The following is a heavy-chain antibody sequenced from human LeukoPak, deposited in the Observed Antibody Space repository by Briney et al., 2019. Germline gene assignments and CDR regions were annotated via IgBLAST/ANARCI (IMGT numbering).Heavy chain of an antibody. CDR1: GYTFTSYD. CDR2: MNPNSGNT. Sequence: ASVKVSCKASGYTFTSYDINWVRQATGQGLEWMGWMNPNSGNTGYAQKFQGRVTMTRDTSISTAYMELSRLRSDDTAVYYCARDRPYYGSGSYGYYYMDVWGKGTTVTISS. D-gene: IGHD3-10*01. V-gene: IGHV1-8*01. CDR3: ARDRPYYGSGSYGYYYMDV. J-gene: IGHJ6*03.